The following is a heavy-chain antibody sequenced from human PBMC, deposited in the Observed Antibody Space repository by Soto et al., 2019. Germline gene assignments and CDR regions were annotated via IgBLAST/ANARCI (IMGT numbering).Heavy chain of an antibody. J-gene: IGHJ6*02. CDR3: ARGGYCSGGSCYSGDYYGMDV. D-gene: IGHD2-15*01. Sequence: QVPLVQSGAEVKKPGASVKVSCKASGYTFTSYDINWVRQATGQGLEWMGWMNPNSGNTGYAQKFQGRVTMTRNTSISTAYMELSSLRSEDTAVYYCARGGYCSGGSCYSGDYYGMDVWGQGTTVTVSS. V-gene: IGHV1-8*01. CDR2: MNPNSGNT. CDR1: GYTFTSYD.